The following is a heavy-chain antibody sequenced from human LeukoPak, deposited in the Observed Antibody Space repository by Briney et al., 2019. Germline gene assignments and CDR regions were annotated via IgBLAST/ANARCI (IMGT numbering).Heavy chain of an antibody. Sequence: GASVKLSCKSSACAFAIYGISWVRQAPGQGLEWMGGIIPNFGTANYAQKFQGRVTITTDESTSTAYMELSSLRSEDTAVYYCATNCPVIVVVPVANAIYYYAMDVCGQGTTVTVSS. CDR2: IIPNFGTA. CDR1: ACAFAIYG. V-gene: IGHV1-69*05. J-gene: IGHJ6*02. D-gene: IGHD2-2*01. CDR3: ATNCPVIVVVPVANAIYYYAMDV.